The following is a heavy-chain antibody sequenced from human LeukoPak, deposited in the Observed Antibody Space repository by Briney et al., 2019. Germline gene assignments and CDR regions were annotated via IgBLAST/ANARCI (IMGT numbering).Heavy chain of an antibody. D-gene: IGHD2-15*01. V-gene: IGHV4-30-4*01. CDR3: ARGELLYDY. CDR1: GGSFTSADNY. CDR2: MHYNGST. J-gene: IGHJ4*02. Sequence: SQTLSLTCTVSGGSFTSADNYCSWIRQPPGKGLEWIGYMHYNGSTFYNPSLKSRVTMSVDTSKNQFSLKLNSVTAADTAVYYCARGELLYDYWGQGTLVTVSS.